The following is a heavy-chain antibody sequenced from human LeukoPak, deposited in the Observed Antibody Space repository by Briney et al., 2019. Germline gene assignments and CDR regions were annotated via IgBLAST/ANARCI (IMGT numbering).Heavy chain of an antibody. CDR1: GGSISSYY. CDR2: IYYSGST. J-gene: IGHJ3*02. D-gene: IGHD2-15*01. CDR3: ARDPLVGYCSGGSCSDAFDI. V-gene: IGHV4-59*01. Sequence: PSETLSLTCTVSGGSISSYYWSWFRQPPGKGLEWIGYIYYSGSTNYNPSLKSRVTISVDTSKNQFSLKLSSVTAADTAVYYCARDPLVGYCSGGSCSDAFDIWGQGTMVTVSS.